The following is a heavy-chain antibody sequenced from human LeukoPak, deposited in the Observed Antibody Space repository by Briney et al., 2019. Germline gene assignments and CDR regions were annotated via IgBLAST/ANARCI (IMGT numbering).Heavy chain of an antibody. CDR3: ARDKVAGNPDY. CDR2: INPNSGGT. D-gene: IGHD6-19*01. J-gene: IGHJ4*02. Sequence: ASVKVSCKASGYTFTGYYMHWVRQAPGQGLEWMGWINPNSGGTNYAQKFQGRVTMTRDTSTTTVYMELSSLRSEDTAVYYCARDKVAGNPDYWGQGTPVTVSS. V-gene: IGHV1-2*02. CDR1: GYTFTGYY.